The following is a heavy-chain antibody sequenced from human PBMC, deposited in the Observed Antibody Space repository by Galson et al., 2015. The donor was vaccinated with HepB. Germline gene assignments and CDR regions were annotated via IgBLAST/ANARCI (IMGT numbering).Heavy chain of an antibody. J-gene: IGHJ4*02. D-gene: IGHD1-26*01. Sequence: SLRLSCAASRLSTIYAMSWVRQAPGKGLEWVSTISGNVDRTYYAASVKGRFTISRDNSKNTLYLQMNSLRAEDTAVYYCAKDDGVGATSDYWGQGTLVTVSS. CDR2: ISGNVDRT. V-gene: IGHV3-23*01. CDR3: AKDDGVGATSDY. CDR1: RLSTIYA.